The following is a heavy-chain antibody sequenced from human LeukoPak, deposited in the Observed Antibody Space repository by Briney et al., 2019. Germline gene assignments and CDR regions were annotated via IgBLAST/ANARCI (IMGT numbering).Heavy chain of an antibody. J-gene: IGHJ4*02. Sequence: PGGSLRLSCAASGFTFSSYWMSWVRQAPGKGLEWVANIKQDGSEKYYVDSVKGRFTISRDNAKNSLYLQMNSLRAEDTAVYYCAREGREEEWDPTHFDYWGQGTLVTVSS. CDR1: GFTFSSYW. CDR2: IKQDGSEK. CDR3: AREGREEEWDPTHFDY. V-gene: IGHV3-7*01. D-gene: IGHD1-26*01.